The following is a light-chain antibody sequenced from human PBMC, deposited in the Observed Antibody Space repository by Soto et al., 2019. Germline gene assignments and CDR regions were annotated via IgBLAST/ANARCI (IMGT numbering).Light chain of an antibody. Sequence: EIVLTQSPGTLSLSPGERATLSCRASQSFSSSYLAWYQQKPGQAPRLLIYGASSRATGIPDRFSGSGSGTDFTHTISSLEPEDFAVYYCQHYGSALFTSGPGTKVDVK. CDR1: QSFSSSY. V-gene: IGKV3-20*01. J-gene: IGKJ3*01. CDR3: QHYGSALFT. CDR2: GAS.